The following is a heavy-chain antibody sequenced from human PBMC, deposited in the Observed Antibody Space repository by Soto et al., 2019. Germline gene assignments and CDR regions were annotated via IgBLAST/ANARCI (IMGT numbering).Heavy chain of an antibody. D-gene: IGHD6-19*01. V-gene: IGHV3-33*01. CDR1: GFTFISYG. CDR3: ARDQQWLVRFYFDF. J-gene: IGHJ4*02. CDR2: IWYDGSNK. Sequence: PGGALRVSCAASGFTFISYGMHWVRQAPGKGLEWVAVIWYDGSNKYYADSVKGRFTISRDNSKNTLYLQMNSLRAEDTAVYYCARDQQWLVRFYFDFWGQGTLVTVSS.